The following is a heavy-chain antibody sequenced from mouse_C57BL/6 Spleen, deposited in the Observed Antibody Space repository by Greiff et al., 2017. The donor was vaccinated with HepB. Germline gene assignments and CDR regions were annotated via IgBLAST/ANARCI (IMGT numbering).Heavy chain of an antibody. CDR1: GYTFTSYW. CDR3: ARYGVLFAY. J-gene: IGHJ3*01. D-gene: IGHD1-1*01. Sequence: QVQLKQPGAELVKPGASVKLSCKASGYTFTSYWMHWVKQRPGQGLEWIGMIHPNSGSTNYNEKFKSKATLTVDKSSSTAYMQLSSLTSEDSAVYYCARYGVLFAYWGQGTLVTVSA. V-gene: IGHV1-64*01. CDR2: IHPNSGST.